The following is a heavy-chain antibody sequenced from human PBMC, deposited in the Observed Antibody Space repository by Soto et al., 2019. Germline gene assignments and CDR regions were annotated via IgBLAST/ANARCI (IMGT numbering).Heavy chain of an antibody. V-gene: IGHV2-5*02. CDR1: GFSLTTTGVA. Sequence: QITLKESGPTLVKPTQTLTLTCTFSGFSLTTTGVAVGWIRQSPGKAPECLALIYWDDDKVYSPSLRRRLTISKDTSKTQVVLNVANMDPVDTATYYCVYGRSAYYLQSWGQGIFVAVSP. J-gene: IGHJ5*02. CDR2: IYWDDDK. CDR3: VYGRSAYYLQS. D-gene: IGHD3-22*01.